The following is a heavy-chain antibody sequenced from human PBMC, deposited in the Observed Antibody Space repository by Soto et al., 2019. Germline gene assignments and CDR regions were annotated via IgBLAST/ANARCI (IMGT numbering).Heavy chain of an antibody. Sequence: SETLSLTCSVSGDSISTVDYFWAWIRQPPGQALEYIGYIYKSTTTYYNPSFEGRVAISLDTSKSQFSLTVTSVTAADTAVYFCARGRYCLTGRCFPNWFDSWGQGTLVTVSS. CDR2: IYKSTTT. CDR3: ARGRYCLTGRCFPNWFDS. V-gene: IGHV4-30-4*01. CDR1: GDSISTVDYF. D-gene: IGHD2-15*01. J-gene: IGHJ5*01.